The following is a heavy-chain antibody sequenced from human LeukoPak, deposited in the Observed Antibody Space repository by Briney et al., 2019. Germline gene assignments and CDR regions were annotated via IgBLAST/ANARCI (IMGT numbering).Heavy chain of an antibody. D-gene: IGHD6-13*01. CDR2: IYPSDSDT. CDR3: ARRPGIAAAGTVVWDY. Sequence: GESLKISCKGSGYTFTSYWIAWVRQMPGKGLEWMGMIYPSDSDTRYSPSFQGQVTISADKSISTAYLQWSSLKASDTAMYYCARRPGIAAAGTVVWDYWGQGTLVTVSS. J-gene: IGHJ4*02. V-gene: IGHV5-51*01. CDR1: GYTFTSYW.